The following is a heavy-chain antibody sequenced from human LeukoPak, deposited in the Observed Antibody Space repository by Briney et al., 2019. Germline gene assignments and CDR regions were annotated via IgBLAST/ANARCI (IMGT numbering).Heavy chain of an antibody. D-gene: IGHD3-3*01. V-gene: IGHV3-72*01. CDR3: ARSLFYDFWSGYYLDY. J-gene: IGHJ4*02. CDR2: TRNKANSYTT. Sequence: GGSLRLSCAASGLTFTNAWMSWVRQAPGEGLEWVGRTRNKANSYTTEYAASVKGRFTISRDDSKNSLYLQMNSLKTEDTAVYYCARSLFYDFWSGYYLDYWGQGTLVTVSS. CDR1: GLTFTNAW.